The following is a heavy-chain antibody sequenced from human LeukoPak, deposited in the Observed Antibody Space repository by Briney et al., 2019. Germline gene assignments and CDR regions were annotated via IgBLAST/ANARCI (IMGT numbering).Heavy chain of an antibody. CDR1: GFTFTSSA. V-gene: IGHV1-58*01. D-gene: IGHD3-10*01. CDR2: IVVGSGNT. J-gene: IGHJ6*04. Sequence: ASVKVSCKASGFTFTSSAVQGVRQARGQGLEGIGWIVVGSGNTKYAQKFQERVTITREMSPSTAYMELSSLRSEDTAVYYCAADRLLWFGELPIHGMDVWGKGTTVTVSS. CDR3: AADRLLWFGELPIHGMDV.